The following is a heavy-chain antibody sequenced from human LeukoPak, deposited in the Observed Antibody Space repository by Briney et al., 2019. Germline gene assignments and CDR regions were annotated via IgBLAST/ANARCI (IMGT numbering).Heavy chain of an antibody. CDR3: ARVGDYALKD. D-gene: IGHD3-16*01. J-gene: IGHJ4*02. V-gene: IGHV4-61*02. Sequence: SQTLSLTCTVSGGSISSGGYYWSWIRQPAGKGLEWIGRIYNSGSTNYNPSLKSRVTMSVDASKNQFSLKLSSVTAADTAVYYCARVGDYALKDWGQGTLVTVSS. CDR2: IYNSGST. CDR1: GGSISSGGYY.